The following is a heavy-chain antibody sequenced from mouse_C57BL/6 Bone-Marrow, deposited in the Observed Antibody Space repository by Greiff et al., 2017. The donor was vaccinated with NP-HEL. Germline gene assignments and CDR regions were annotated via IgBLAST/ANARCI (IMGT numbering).Heavy chain of an antibody. CDR2: IDPENGDT. CDR1: GFNIKDDY. CDR3: TTYYYGTEGLAY. V-gene: IGHV14-4*01. Sequence: VQLQQSGAELVRPGASVKLSCTASGFNIKDDYMHWVKQRPEQGLEWIGWIDPENGDTEYASKFQGKATITADTSSNTAYLQLSSLTSEDTAVYYCTTYYYGTEGLAYWGQGTLVTVSA. D-gene: IGHD2-1*01. J-gene: IGHJ3*01.